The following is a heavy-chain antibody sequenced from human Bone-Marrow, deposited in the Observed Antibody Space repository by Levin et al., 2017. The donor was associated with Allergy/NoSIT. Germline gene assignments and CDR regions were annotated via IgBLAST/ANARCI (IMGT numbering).Heavy chain of an antibody. V-gene: IGHV3-23*01. CDR2: ISGSGGST. CDR1: GFTFSSYA. Sequence: GESLKISCAASGFTFSSYAMSWVRQAPGKGLEWVSAISGSGGSTYYADSVKGRFTISRDNSKNTLYLQMNSLRAEDTAVYYCAKEDDFWSGYHPPFDPWGQGTLVTVSS. J-gene: IGHJ5*02. CDR3: AKEDDFWSGYHPPFDP. D-gene: IGHD3-3*01.